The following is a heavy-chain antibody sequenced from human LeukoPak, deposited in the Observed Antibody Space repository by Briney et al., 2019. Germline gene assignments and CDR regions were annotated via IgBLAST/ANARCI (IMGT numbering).Heavy chain of an antibody. V-gene: IGHV3-7*01. D-gene: IGHD4-17*01. Sequence: GVSLTLSWTAARFTFSSYWMSWVRQAPGKGLEWVANIKQDGSEKYYVDSVKGRFTISRDNAKNSLYLQMNSLRAEDTAVYYCATINDYGDYEAWFDPWGQGTLVTVSS. J-gene: IGHJ5*02. CDR2: IKQDGSEK. CDR1: RFTFSSYW. CDR3: ATINDYGDYEAWFDP.